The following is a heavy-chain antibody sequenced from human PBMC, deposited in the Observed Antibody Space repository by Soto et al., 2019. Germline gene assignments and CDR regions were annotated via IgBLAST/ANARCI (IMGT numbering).Heavy chain of an antibody. Sequence: QVQLQESGPGLVKPSQTLSLTCTVSGGSISSGGYYWSWIRQHPGKGLEWIGYIYYSGSTYYNPSLKSRVTISVDTSKNQFSLKLSSVTAADTAVYYCARGREKSGYYIFDYWGQGTLVTVSS. CDR1: GGSISSGGYY. D-gene: IGHD3-22*01. CDR2: IYYSGST. CDR3: ARGREKSGYYIFDY. V-gene: IGHV4-31*03. J-gene: IGHJ4*02.